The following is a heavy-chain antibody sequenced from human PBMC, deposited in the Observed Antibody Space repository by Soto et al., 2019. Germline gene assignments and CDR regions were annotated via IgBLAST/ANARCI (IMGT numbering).Heavy chain of an antibody. CDR2: IYYSGTT. D-gene: IGHD1-26*01. J-gene: IGHJ4*02. Sequence: QVQLQESGPGLVKPSDTLSLTCAVSGYSISSSNWWGWIRQPPGKGLEWIGYIYYSGTTCYNPSLKSRVTMSVDTSKNQFSLELTSVTAVDTAVYYCARREIQGPIDSWGQGTLVTVSS. CDR1: GYSISSSNW. V-gene: IGHV4-28*01. CDR3: ARREIQGPIDS.